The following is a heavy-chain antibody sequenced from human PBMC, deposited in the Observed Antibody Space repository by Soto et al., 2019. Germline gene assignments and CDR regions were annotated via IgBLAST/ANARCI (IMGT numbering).Heavy chain of an antibody. D-gene: IGHD2-2*01. V-gene: IGHV3-30*18. CDR1: GFTFSSYG. CDR3: AKPLGVVPAAIV. Sequence: GGSLRLSCAASGFTFSSYGMHWVRQAPGKGLEWVAVISYDGSNKYYADSVKGRFTISRDNSKNTLYLQMNSLRAEDTAVYYCAKPLGVVPAAIVWGQGTMVTVSS. CDR2: ISYDGSNK. J-gene: IGHJ3*01.